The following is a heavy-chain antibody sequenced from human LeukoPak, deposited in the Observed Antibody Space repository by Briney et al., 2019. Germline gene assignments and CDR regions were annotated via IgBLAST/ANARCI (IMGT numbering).Heavy chain of an antibody. Sequence: GESLKISCKGSGYSFTSYWISWVRQMPGKGLEWMGRIDPSDSYTNYSPSFQGHVTISADKSISTAYLQWSSLKASDTAMYYCARHDCPYCGGDRPNYYGMDVWGKGTTVTVSS. CDR1: GYSFTSYW. CDR3: ARHDCPYCGGDRPNYYGMDV. CDR2: IDPSDSYT. V-gene: IGHV5-10-1*01. J-gene: IGHJ6*04. D-gene: IGHD2-21*02.